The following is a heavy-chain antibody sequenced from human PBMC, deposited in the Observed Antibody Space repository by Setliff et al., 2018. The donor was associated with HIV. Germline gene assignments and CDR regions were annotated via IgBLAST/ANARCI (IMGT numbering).Heavy chain of an antibody. CDR3: ARDYYDSSGYYAREPFEY. D-gene: IGHD3-22*01. V-gene: IGHV1-2*02. J-gene: IGHJ4*02. CDR2: INPNDGGT. CDR1: GYTFTGYY. Sequence: ASVKVSCKASGYTFTGYYMHWVRQAPGQGLEWMGWINPNDGGTNYAQKFQGRVTMTRDTSISTAYMELSRLRSDDTAVYYCARDYYDSSGYYAREPFEYWGQGTLVTVSS.